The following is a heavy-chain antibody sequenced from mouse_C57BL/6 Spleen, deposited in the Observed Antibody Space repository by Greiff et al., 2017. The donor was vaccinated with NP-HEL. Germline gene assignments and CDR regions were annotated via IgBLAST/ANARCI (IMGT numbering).Heavy chain of an antibody. D-gene: IGHD2-1*01. CDR3: ARESHGNHGAMDY. CDR2: INPSSGYT. V-gene: IGHV1-7*01. J-gene: IGHJ4*01. CDR1: GYTFTSYW. Sequence: VQLQQSGAELAKPGASVKLSCKASGYTFTSYWMHWVKQRPGQGLEWIGYINPSSGYTKYNQKFKDKATLTADKSSSTAYMQLSSLTYEDSAVYDCARESHGNHGAMDYWGQGTSVTVSS.